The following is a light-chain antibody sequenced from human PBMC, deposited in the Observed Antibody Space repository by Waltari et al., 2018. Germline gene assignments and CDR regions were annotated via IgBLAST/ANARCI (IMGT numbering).Light chain of an antibody. CDR1: SSDVGTYNL. Sequence: QSALTQPASVSGSPGQSITISCTGTSSDVGTYNLVSWYQHHPGKAPKLMIYESTKRPSGVSNRFSGSKSGNTASLTISGLQAEDEADYYCSSYTSSSTLPVVFGGGTKLTVL. V-gene: IGLV2-14*02. J-gene: IGLJ2*01. CDR3: SSYTSSSTLPVV. CDR2: EST.